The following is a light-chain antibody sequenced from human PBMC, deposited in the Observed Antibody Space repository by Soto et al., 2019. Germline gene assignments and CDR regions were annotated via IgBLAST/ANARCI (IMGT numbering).Light chain of an antibody. CDR1: QSVTSSY. Sequence: EIVLTQSPGTLSLSPGERVTLSCRASQSVTSSYLAWYQQKPGQAPRLLIYGASSRATGIPDRFSGSVSGTDFTLTISRLEPEDFAVYSCHQYVSSPPEYTFGQGTKREIK. CDR2: GAS. CDR3: HQYVSSPPEYT. V-gene: IGKV3-20*01. J-gene: IGKJ2*01.